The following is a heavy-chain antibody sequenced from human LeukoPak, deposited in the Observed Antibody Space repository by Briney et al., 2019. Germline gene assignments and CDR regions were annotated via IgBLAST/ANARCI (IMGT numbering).Heavy chain of an antibody. CDR2: ISYDGINK. V-gene: IGHV3-30*18. J-gene: IGHJ4*02. CDR3: AKDHVTSSSWFPDH. CDR1: GFNFSTYG. Sequence: PGGSLRLSCAASGFNFSTYGMHWVRQAPGKGLEWVAVISYDGINKYYADSVKGRFTISRDNSKNMLYLQMSSLRAEDTAVYYCAKDHVTSSSWFPDHWGQGTLVTVSS. D-gene: IGHD6-13*01.